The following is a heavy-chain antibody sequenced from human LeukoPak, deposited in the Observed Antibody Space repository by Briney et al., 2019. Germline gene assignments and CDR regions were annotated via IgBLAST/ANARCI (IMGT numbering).Heavy chain of an antibody. D-gene: IGHD2-15*01. CDR3: ARSIVVVVAGYSWFDP. CDR2: IIPIFGTA. Sequence: ASVKVSCKAFGGTFSSYAISWVRQAPGQGLEWMGGIIPIFGTANYAQKFQGRVTITADESTSTAYMELSSLRSEDTAVYYCARSIVVVVAGYSWFDPWGQGTLVTVSS. V-gene: IGHV1-69*13. CDR1: GGTFSSYA. J-gene: IGHJ5*02.